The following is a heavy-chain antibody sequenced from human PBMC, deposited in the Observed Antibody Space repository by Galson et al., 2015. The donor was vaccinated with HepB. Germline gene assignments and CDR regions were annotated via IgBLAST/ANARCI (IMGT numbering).Heavy chain of an antibody. CDR2: INDGNGNT. CDR3: ARHPLYCGSTSCYAGYHYGMDV. CDR1: GYNFTSYA. V-gene: IGHV1-3*01. Sequence: SVKVSCKASGYNFTSYAMHWVRQAPGQRLEWMGWINDGNGNTKYSQKFQGRVTITRDTSASAACMELSSLGSEDTAVYYCARHPLYCGSTSCYAGYHYGMDVWGQGTTVTVSS. D-gene: IGHD2-2*01. J-gene: IGHJ6*02.